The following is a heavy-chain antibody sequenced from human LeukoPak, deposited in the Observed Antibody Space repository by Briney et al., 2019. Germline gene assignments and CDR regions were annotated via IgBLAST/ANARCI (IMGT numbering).Heavy chain of an antibody. Sequence: SETLSLTCAVYDGSFSGYYWSWIRQPPGKGLEWIGEINHSGSTNYNPSLKSRVTISLDTSKSQFSLKVRYVTAADTAVYYCARTTEDCSSTSCYQYWFDPWGQGTLVTVSS. CDR2: INHSGST. V-gene: IGHV4-34*01. J-gene: IGHJ5*02. CDR1: DGSFSGYY. D-gene: IGHD2-2*01. CDR3: ARTTEDCSSTSCYQYWFDP.